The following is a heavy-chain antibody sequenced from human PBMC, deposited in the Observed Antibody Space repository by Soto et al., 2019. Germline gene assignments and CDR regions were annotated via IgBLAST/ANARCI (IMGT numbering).Heavy chain of an antibody. D-gene: IGHD2-15*01. Sequence: QVQLQESGPGLVKPSETLSLTCTVSGGSISSYYWSWIRQPPGKGLEWIGYIYYSGSTNYNPSLKRRVTLSVDTTKTQCSLTLSSVTAADTAVYYCARRSGGTLDYWGQGTLVTVSS. CDR1: GGSISSYY. V-gene: IGHV4-59*08. J-gene: IGHJ4*02. CDR2: IYYSGST. CDR3: ARRSGGTLDY.